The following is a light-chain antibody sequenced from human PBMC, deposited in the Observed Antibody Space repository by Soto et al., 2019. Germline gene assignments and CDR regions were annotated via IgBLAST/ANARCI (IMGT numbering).Light chain of an antibody. Sequence: QSALTQPRSVSGSPGQSVTISCTGTSSDVGGYKYVSWYQQHPGKAPKFMIYDVSRRPSGVPDRFSGSKSGNTASLTISGLQAEDEADYYCCSYAGSYTFVFGGGTKVTVL. CDR2: DVS. CDR1: SSDVGGYKY. V-gene: IGLV2-11*01. CDR3: CSYAGSYTFV. J-gene: IGLJ3*02.